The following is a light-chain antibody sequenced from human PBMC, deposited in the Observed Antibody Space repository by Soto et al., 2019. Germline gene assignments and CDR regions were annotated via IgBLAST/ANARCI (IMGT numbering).Light chain of an antibody. CDR1: QNIYSN. J-gene: IGKJ1*01. Sequence: MLMSQSPASLSVSPGERATLSCRASQNIYSNIAWYQQRPGQAPRLLIYGASSRTTGIPDRFSGSGSGTDFTLTISRLEPEDFAMYYCQQCGGSPTFGQGTKVDIK. CDR3: QQCGGSPT. V-gene: IGKV3-20*01. CDR2: GAS.